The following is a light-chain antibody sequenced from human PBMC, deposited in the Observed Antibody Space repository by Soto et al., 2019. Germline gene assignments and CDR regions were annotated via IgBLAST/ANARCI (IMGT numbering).Light chain of an antibody. CDR2: GAS. J-gene: IGKJ2*01. V-gene: IGKV1-5*01. Sequence: DIQMTQSPSTLSASVGDRVTITCRASQSISSWLAWYQQKPGKAPTLLIYGASSLESGVPSRFSGSGSVTEFTLTIDSLQPDDFATYYCQQYSSSSPTVGQGTKLEI. CDR3: QQYSSSSPT. CDR1: QSISSW.